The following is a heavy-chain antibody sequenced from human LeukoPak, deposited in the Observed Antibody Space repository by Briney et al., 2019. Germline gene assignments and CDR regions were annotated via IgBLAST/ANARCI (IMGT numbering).Heavy chain of an antibody. CDR3: ANAAGDYYGSGTLPDY. Sequence: GGSLRLSCAASGFTFSSYAMSWVRQAPGKGLEWVSAISGSGGSTYYADSVKGRFTISRDNSKNTLYLQMNSLRAEDTAVYYCANAAGDYYGSGTLPDYWGQGTLVTVSS. CDR1: GFTFSSYA. J-gene: IGHJ4*02. D-gene: IGHD3-10*01. V-gene: IGHV3-23*01. CDR2: ISGSGGST.